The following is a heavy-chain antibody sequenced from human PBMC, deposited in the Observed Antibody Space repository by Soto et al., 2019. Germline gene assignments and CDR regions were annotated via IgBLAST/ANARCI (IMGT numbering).Heavy chain of an antibody. CDR3: ARDKGGNGYPVFDY. V-gene: IGHV3-48*01. J-gene: IGHJ4*02. Sequence: EVQLVESGGGLVQPGGSLRLSCAASGFSFSTYHMNWVRQAPGKGLEWVSLIKSSGSATYYADSVKGRFTISRDNAENSLYLEMTSLRVEDTAVYYCARDKGGNGYPVFDYWGQGALVTVSS. D-gene: IGHD6-25*01. CDR2: IKSSGSAT. CDR1: GFSFSTYH.